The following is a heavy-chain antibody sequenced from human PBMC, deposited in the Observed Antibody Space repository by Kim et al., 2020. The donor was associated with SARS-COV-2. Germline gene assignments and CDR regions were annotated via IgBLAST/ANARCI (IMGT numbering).Heavy chain of an antibody. D-gene: IGHD2-2*01. CDR3: TRAAGSKTGMDV. J-gene: IGHJ6*02. V-gene: IGHV3-72*01. Sequence: EYAASGKGRFTISRDESKNSLYLQMNSLETEDTAVYYCTRAAGSKTGMDVWGQGTTVTVSS.